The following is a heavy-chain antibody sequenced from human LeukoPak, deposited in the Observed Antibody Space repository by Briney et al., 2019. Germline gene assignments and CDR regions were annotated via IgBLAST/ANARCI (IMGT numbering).Heavy chain of an antibody. CDR2: IYYSGST. D-gene: IGHD1-26*01. Sequence: PSETLSLTCTVSGDSITSYYWSWVRQPPGKGLEWIGYIYYSGSTNYNPSLKSRVTISVDTSKNQFSLKLSSVTAADTAVYYCARHSGSYYELDYWGQGTLVTVSS. CDR1: GDSITSYY. CDR3: ARHSGSYYELDY. J-gene: IGHJ4*02. V-gene: IGHV4-59*01.